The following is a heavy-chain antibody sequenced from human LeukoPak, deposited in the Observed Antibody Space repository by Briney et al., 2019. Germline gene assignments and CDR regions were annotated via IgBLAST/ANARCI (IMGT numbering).Heavy chain of an antibody. CDR1: GGSVSSGSYY. J-gene: IGHJ5*02. CDR2: IYYSGST. D-gene: IGHD3-3*01. CDR3: AREGYDFWSGTSEFDP. Sequence: PSETLSLTCTVSGGSVSSGSYYWSWNRQPPGKGLEWIGYIYYSGSTNYNPSLKSRVTISVDTSKNQFSLKLSSVTAADTAVYYCAREGYDFWSGTSEFDPWGQGTLVTVSS. V-gene: IGHV4-61*01.